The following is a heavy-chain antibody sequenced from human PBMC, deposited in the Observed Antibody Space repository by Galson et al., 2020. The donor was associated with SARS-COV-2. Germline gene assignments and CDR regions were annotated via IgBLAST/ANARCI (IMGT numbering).Heavy chain of an antibody. CDR3: ARERGYSGYDLSYYYYYGMDV. CDR2: IKQDGSEK. D-gene: IGHD5-12*01. V-gene: IGHV3-7*03. J-gene: IGHJ6*02. Sequence: GESLKISCAASGFTFSSYWMSWVRQAPGKGLEWVANIKQDGSEKYYVDSVKGRFTISRDNAKNSLYLQMNSLRAEDTAVYYCARERGYSGYDLSYYYYYGMDVWGQGTTVTVSS. CDR1: GFTFSSYW.